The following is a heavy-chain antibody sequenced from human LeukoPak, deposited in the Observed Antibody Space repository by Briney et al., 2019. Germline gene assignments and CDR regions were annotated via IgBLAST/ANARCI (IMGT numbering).Heavy chain of an antibody. CDR3: ARDWTYSGSHGSFDY. CDR2: IYTSDST. Sequence: PSQTLSLTCTVSGGSISLSSYYWSWIRQPAGKGLEWIGRIYTSDSTDYNPSLKSRVTISLDTSKTQFSLKLSSVTAADTAVYYCARDWTYSGSHGSFDYWGQGTLVTVSS. D-gene: IGHD5-12*01. CDR1: GGSISLSSYY. J-gene: IGHJ4*02. V-gene: IGHV4-61*02.